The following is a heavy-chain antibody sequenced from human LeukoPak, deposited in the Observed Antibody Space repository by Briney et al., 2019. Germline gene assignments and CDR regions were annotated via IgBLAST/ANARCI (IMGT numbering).Heavy chain of an antibody. CDR2: ISSDGSNK. J-gene: IGHJ4*02. D-gene: IGHD2-15*01. CDR1: KFTFSNYG. V-gene: IGHV3-30*03. CDR3: ARGRGSGGDEQN. Sequence: GGSLRLSCAASKFTFSNYGMHWVRQAPGKGLEWVAVISSDGSNKYYADSVKGLFTISRDNSKNTLYLQMNSLRAEDTAVYYCARGRGSGGDEQNWHQATLVTVYS.